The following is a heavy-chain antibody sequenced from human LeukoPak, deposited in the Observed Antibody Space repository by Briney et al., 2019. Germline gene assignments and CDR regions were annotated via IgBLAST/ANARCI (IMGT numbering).Heavy chain of an antibody. CDR3: ARDLYQWLPSTRPRDYYYYMDV. D-gene: IGHD6-19*01. V-gene: IGHV1-2*02. J-gene: IGHJ6*03. CDR1: GYTFTGYY. CDR2: INPNSGGT. Sequence: ASVRVSCTASGYTFTGYYIHWVRQAPGQGLEYMGWINPNSGGTNYAQTFQGRVTMTRDTSISTAYMELSRLRSDDTAVYYCARDLYQWLPSTRPRDYYYYMDVWGEGTTVTVSS.